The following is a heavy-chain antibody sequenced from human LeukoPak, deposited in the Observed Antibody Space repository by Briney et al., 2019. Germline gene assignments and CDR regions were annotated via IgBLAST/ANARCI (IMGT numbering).Heavy chain of an antibody. D-gene: IGHD3-10*01. CDR3: ARLKAYYGSGSYIYYYYYYMDV. Sequence: PSETLSLTCAVYGGSFSDYYWSWIRQPPGKGLEWIGEINHSGSTNYNPSLKSRVTISVDTSKNQFSLKLSSVTAADTAVYYCARLKAYYGSGSYIYYYYYYMDVWGKGTTVTVSS. J-gene: IGHJ6*03. CDR1: GGSFSDYY. V-gene: IGHV4-34*01. CDR2: INHSGST.